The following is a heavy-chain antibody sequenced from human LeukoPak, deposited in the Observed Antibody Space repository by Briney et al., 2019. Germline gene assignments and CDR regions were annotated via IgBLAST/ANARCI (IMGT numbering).Heavy chain of an antibody. V-gene: IGHV4-38-2*02. CDR3: ARGSSWYGPHPYYFDY. J-gene: IGHJ4*02. CDR1: GYSISSGYY. Sequence: SETLSLTCTVSGYSISSGYYWGWLRQPPGKGLEWIGSIYHSGSTYYNPSRKSRVTISVDTSKNQFSLKLSSVTAADAAVYYCARGSSWYGPHPYYFDYWGQGTLVTVSS. CDR2: IYHSGST. D-gene: IGHD6-13*01.